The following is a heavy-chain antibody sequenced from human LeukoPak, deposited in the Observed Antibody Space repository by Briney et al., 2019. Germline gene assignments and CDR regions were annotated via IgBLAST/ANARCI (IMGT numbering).Heavy chain of an antibody. CDR1: GFTFSSYG. V-gene: IGHV3-33*01. J-gene: IGHJ4*02. CDR3: ARGIAVAGTDY. D-gene: IGHD6-19*01. Sequence: PGGSLRLSCAASGFTFSSYGMHWVRQAPGKGLEWVAVIWYDGSNKYYADSVKGRFTISRDNSENTLYLQMNSLRAEDTAVYYCARGIAVAGTDYWGQGTLVTVSS. CDR2: IWYDGSNK.